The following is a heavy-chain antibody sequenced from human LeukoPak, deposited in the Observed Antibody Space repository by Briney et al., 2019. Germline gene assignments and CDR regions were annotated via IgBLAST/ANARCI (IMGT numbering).Heavy chain of an antibody. CDR2: TSYDGSNK. V-gene: IGHV3-30*04. D-gene: IGHD6-19*01. CDR3: ARAGDSSGWYYFDY. Sequence: GRSLRLSCAASGFTFSSYAMHWVRQAPGKGLEWVAVTSYDGSNKYYADSVKGRFTISRDNSKNTLYLQMNSLRAEDTAVYYCARAGDSSGWYYFDYWGQGTLVTVSS. CDR1: GFTFSSYA. J-gene: IGHJ4*02.